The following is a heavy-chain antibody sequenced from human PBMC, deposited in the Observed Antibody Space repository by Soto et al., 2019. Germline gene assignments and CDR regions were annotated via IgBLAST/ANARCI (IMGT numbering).Heavy chain of an antibody. Sequence: XSVKVSCKASGYTFTSYGILWVRQAPGQGLEWMGWISAYNGNTNYAQKLQGRVTMTTDTSTSTAYMELRSLRSDDTAVYYCASGALHNPWFDPWGQGTLVTVSS. V-gene: IGHV1-18*04. J-gene: IGHJ5*02. CDR3: ASGALHNPWFDP. D-gene: IGHD1-26*01. CDR2: ISAYNGNT. CDR1: GYTFTSYG.